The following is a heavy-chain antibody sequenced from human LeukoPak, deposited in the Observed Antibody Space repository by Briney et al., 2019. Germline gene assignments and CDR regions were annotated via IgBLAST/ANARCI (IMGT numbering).Heavy chain of an antibody. CDR3: ARDYQTDY. D-gene: IGHD3-16*02. CDR1: AFTFSKFV. CDR2: IWYDGSEK. J-gene: IGHJ4*02. V-gene: IGHV3-33*01. Sequence: GGSLRLSCAASAFTFSKFVMHWVRQAPGKGLEWVALIWYDGSEKYYADSVEGRFTISRDTSKNTLYLQMNSLRVEDTAVYYCARDYQTDYWGQGILVTVSS.